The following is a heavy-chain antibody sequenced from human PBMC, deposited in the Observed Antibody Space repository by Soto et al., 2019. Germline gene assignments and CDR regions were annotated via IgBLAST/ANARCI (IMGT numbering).Heavy chain of an antibody. CDR1: GFTFSSYA. V-gene: IGHV3-23*01. CDR2: ISGSGGST. D-gene: IGHD2-15*01. J-gene: IGHJ3*02. Sequence: GGSLRLSCAASGFTFSSYAMSWVRQAPGKGLEWVSAISGSGGSTYYADSVKGRFTISRDNSKNTLYLQMNSLRAEDTAVYYCAKQRYCSGGSCYLDAFDIWGQGTMVTVSS. CDR3: AKQRYCSGGSCYLDAFDI.